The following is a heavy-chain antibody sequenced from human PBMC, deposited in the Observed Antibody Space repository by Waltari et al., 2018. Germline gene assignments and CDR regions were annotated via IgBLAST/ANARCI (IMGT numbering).Heavy chain of an antibody. CDR2: VNHSGNT. Sequence: QVQLQQWGAGLLKPSETLSLTCGVSGGPFVGRSWPWIRQSPDKEPECSGEVNHSGNTNSTPSLKGRGTVAVDPSKRQFSLKLRALTVADTAVYYCVRGRAWSGEYFDIWGRGTLVTVSS. CDR1: GGPFVGRS. CDR3: VRGRAWSGEYFDI. J-gene: IGHJ2*01. D-gene: IGHD3-3*01. V-gene: IGHV4-34*02.